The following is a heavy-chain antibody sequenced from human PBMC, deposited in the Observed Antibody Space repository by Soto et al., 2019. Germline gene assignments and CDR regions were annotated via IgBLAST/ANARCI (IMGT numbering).Heavy chain of an antibody. D-gene: IGHD2-15*01. V-gene: IGHV4-31*03. CDR2: IYHTGST. CDR1: GGSITSGGYY. Sequence: QVQLQESGPGLVKPSQTLSLTCTVSGGSITSGGYYWSWIRQHPGKGLEWIGYIYHTGSTHYNPSFKSRVTISLDTSKNQFSLKLSSVTAADTAVYYCTREASGDFDYWGQGTLVTVSS. J-gene: IGHJ4*02. CDR3: TREASGDFDY.